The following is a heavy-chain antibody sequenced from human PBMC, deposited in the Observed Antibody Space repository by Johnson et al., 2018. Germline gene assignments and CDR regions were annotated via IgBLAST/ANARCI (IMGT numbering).Heavy chain of an antibody. J-gene: IGHJ6*03. V-gene: IGHV3-7*01. CDR2: IKQDGSEE. Sequence: VQLVQSGGGLVHPGGSLRLSCTASEFTFSSSWMTWVRQAPGKGLEWVASIKQDGSEEYYVDSVKGRFTISRDNAKNSLYLQMNSLRAEDTAVFYCGRGYVQPAMVRTDYYYYYYQDVGGKGTTVTVSS. CDR3: GRGYVQPAMVRTDYYYYYYQDV. D-gene: IGHD5-18*01. CDR1: EFTFSSSW.